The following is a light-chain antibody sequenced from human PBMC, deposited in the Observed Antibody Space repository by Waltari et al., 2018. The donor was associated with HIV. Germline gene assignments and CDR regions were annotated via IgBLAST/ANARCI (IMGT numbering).Light chain of an antibody. Sequence: QSALTQPASVSGSPGQSITISCTGTSSDIGSYDSISWYPQHPGKAPNLIIDENTKRPSGGSHRFSGSKSGNTAALTISGLQAEDEGEYYCSSYTSIYTPHVIFGGGTKVTVL. J-gene: IGLJ2*01. CDR3: SSYTSIYTPHVI. V-gene: IGLV2-14*01. CDR1: SSDIGSYDS. CDR2: ENT.